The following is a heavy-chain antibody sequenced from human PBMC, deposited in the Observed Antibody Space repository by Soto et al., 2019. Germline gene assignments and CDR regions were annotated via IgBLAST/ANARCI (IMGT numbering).Heavy chain of an antibody. J-gene: IGHJ4*01. D-gene: IGHD3-22*01. CDR1: GFIFSTYC. CDR2: IKRDGSEK. Sequence: VGSLRLSCTASGFIFSTYCMTWFRQAPGKGLEWVAMIKRDGSEKSYVDAVKGRFTISRDNAKNSLYLQMKSLRAEDTAMYYCARVSIEEYSYDNIGFYRIFDYWGPGTLVTVSS. CDR3: ARVSIEEYSYDNIGFYRIFDY. V-gene: IGHV3-7*03.